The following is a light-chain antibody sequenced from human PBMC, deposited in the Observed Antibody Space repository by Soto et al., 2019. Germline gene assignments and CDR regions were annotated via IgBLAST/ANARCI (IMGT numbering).Light chain of an antibody. CDR1: SSDVGRYNY. Sequence: QPVLTQPPSASGSPGQSVTISCTGTSSDVGRYNYVSWYQQHPGKAPKFLIYEVSKRPSGVPDRFSGSKSGNTASLTVSGLQAEDEADYYCSSYAGSNNLLFGGGTKVTVL. CDR3: SSYAGSNNLL. V-gene: IGLV2-8*01. J-gene: IGLJ2*01. CDR2: EVS.